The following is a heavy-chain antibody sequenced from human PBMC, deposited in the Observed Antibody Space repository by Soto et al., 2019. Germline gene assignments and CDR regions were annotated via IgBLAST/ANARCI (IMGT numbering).Heavy chain of an antibody. D-gene: IGHD6-13*01. CDR3: ARDGGSSWYDY. V-gene: IGHV1-3*01. CDR2: INAGNGYT. CDR1: GYTFTNYG. Sequence: QVHLAQSGAQVKKPGASVRLSCKSSGYTFTNYGIHWARQAPGQRPEWMGWINAGNGYTTYSQKFKGTVTISRDTSACTVYMEVSSLRSEDTAVYYCARDGGSSWYDYWGQGTLVTVSS. J-gene: IGHJ4*02.